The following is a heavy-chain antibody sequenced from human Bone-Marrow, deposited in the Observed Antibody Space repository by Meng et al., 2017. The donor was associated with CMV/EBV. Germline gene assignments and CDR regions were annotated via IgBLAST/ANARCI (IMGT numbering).Heavy chain of an antibody. CDR1: GFTFSSYW. J-gene: IGHJ3*02. CDR3: AKDIQSSIAAAGTLVAFDI. CDR2: IKQDGSEK. Sequence: GESLKISCAASGFTFSSYWMSWVRQAPGKGLEWVANIKQDGSEKYYVDSVKGRFTISRDNAKNSLYLQMNSLRAEDTALYFCAKDIQSSIAAAGTLVAFDIWGQGTMVTVSS. V-gene: IGHV3-7*03. D-gene: IGHD6-13*01.